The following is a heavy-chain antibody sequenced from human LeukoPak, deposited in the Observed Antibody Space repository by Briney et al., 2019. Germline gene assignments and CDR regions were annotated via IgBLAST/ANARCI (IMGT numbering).Heavy chain of an antibody. CDR3: ARDSAAGSASQVGFDY. CDR1: GYTFTSYG. J-gene: IGHJ4*02. Sequence: ASVKVSCKASGYTFTSYGISWVRQAPGQGLEWMGWISAYNGNTNYAQKLQGRVTMTTDTSTSTAYMELRSLRSDDTAVYYCARDSAAGSASQVGFDYWGQGTLVTVSS. D-gene: IGHD6-13*01. V-gene: IGHV1-18*01. CDR2: ISAYNGNT.